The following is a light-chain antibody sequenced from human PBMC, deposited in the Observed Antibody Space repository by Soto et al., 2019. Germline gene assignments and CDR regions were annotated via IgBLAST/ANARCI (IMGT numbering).Light chain of an antibody. Sequence: DTVMTQSPDSLAVSLGERATINCKSSQSILYSSKNKNYLAWYQHKPGQPPKLLIYWASTRESGVPDRFTGSGSVTDFTLTIPNLQAEEAAVYYCQQHYRAPLTFGGGTRVEI. CDR3: QQHYRAPLT. CDR2: WAS. J-gene: IGKJ4*01. V-gene: IGKV4-1*01. CDR1: QSILYSSKNKNY.